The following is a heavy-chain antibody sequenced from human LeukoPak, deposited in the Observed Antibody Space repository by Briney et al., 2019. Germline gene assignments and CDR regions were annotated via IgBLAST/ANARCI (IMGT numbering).Heavy chain of an antibody. CDR3: VRDRAGSKAWVEFDS. CDR1: GLIVSQND. CDR2: TYTDGST. V-gene: IGHV3-66*02. J-gene: IGHJ5*01. D-gene: IGHD3-10*01. Sequence: PGGSLRLSCVASGLIVSQNDMSWVRQAPGRGLEWVALTYTDGSTHYADSVRGRFNMSRDSSKNTVSLRINSLTPEDTAMYFCVRDRAGSKAWVEFDSWGQGTLVTVSS.